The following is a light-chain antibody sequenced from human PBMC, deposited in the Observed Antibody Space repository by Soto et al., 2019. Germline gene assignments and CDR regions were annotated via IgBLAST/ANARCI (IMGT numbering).Light chain of an antibody. CDR3: HQYDSSPLT. Sequence: EIVLTQSPGTLSLSPGERATLSCRASQSVSSSYLAWYQQKPGQAPRLLIYGASSRATGIPDRFSGSGSGTDCTRTISRLEPEDFAVYYCHQYDSSPLTFGGGTKVELK. CDR2: GAS. J-gene: IGKJ4*01. V-gene: IGKV3-20*01. CDR1: QSVSSSY.